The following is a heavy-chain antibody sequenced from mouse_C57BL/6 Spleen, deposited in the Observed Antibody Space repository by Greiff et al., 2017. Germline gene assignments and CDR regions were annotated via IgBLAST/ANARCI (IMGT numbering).Heavy chain of an antibody. D-gene: IGHD2-2*01. V-gene: IGHV1-69*01. CDR3: ARGESYGYDRGDGYAMDY. CDR2: IDPSDSYT. J-gene: IGHJ4*01. CDR1: GYTFTSYW. Sequence: QVQLQQPGAELVMPGASVKLSCKASGYTFTSYWMHWVKQRPGQGLEWIGEIDPSDSYTNYNQKFKGKSTLTVDKSSSTAYMQLTSLTSEDTAVYDCARGESYGYDRGDGYAMDYWGQGTSVTVSS.